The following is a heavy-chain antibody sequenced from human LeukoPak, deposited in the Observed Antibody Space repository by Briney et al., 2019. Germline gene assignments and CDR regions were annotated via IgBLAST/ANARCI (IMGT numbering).Heavy chain of an antibody. Sequence: ASVKVSCKASGYSFTAYELYWLRQAPGQGLEWVGWINPSTGGTISAQQFQGRVTMTRDTSTSTAYMELRSLRSDDTAVYYCARGLEWLTRRHTWFDPWGQGTLVTVSS. CDR2: INPSTGGT. V-gene: IGHV1-2*02. D-gene: IGHD3-3*01. J-gene: IGHJ5*02. CDR3: ARGLEWLTRRHTWFDP. CDR1: GYSFTAYE.